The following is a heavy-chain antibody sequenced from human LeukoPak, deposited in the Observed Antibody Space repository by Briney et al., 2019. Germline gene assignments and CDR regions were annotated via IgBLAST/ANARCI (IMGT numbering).Heavy chain of an antibody. CDR3: ARAQAVAGTGDFDY. CDR2: INPNSGGT. Sequence: GASVKVPCKASGYTFTGYYMHWVRQAPGQGLEWMGWINPNSGGTNYAQKFQGRVTMTRDTSISTAYMELSRLRSDDTAVYYCARAQAVAGTGDFDYWGQGTLVTVSS. V-gene: IGHV1-2*02. D-gene: IGHD6-19*01. J-gene: IGHJ4*02. CDR1: GYTFTGYY.